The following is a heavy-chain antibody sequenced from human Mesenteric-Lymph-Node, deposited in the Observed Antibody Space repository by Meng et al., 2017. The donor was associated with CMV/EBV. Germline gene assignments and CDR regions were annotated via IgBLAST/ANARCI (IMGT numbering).Heavy chain of an antibody. Sequence: GGSLRLSCAASGFTFNNFGMHWVRQAPGKGLEWVAFIRYDASNEYYADSVKGRFTISRDNSKNTLYLQMNSLRAEDTALYYCGKDVTMMGYYFDYWGQGTLVTVSS. V-gene: IGHV3-30*02. D-gene: IGHD3-22*01. CDR1: GFTFNNFG. CDR3: GKDVTMMGYYFDY. CDR2: IRYDASNE. J-gene: IGHJ4*02.